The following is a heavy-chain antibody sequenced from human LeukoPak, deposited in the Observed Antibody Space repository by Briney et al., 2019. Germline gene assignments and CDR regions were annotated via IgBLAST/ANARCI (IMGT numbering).Heavy chain of an antibody. J-gene: IGHJ5*02. CDR2: SFYGGST. CDR1: VGPIIGTS. D-gene: IGHD2-15*01. Sequence: PSRTLPPPPPSLVGPIIGTSGAGSRSPPGKDLSGIGLSFYGGSTNYNPSLKSRVTISVDTSKNQFSPKLSSVTAADTAVYYCARVDGSCSGGSCPSGNWFDPWGQGTLVTVSS. V-gene: IGHV4-59*01. CDR3: ARVDGSCSGGSCPSGNWFDP.